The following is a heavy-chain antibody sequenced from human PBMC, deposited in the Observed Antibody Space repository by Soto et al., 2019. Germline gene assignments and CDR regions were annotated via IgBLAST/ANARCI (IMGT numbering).Heavy chain of an antibody. CDR2: IIPIFGTA. D-gene: IGHD3-22*01. CDR1: GGTFSSYA. CDR3: ARDQSSYDSSGYYSN. Sequence: ASVKVSCKASGGTFSSYAISWVRQAPGQGLEWMGGIIPIFGTANYAQKFQGRVTITADESTSTAYMELSSLRSEDTAVYYCARDQSSYDSSGYYSNWGQGTLVTVSS. V-gene: IGHV1-69*13. J-gene: IGHJ4*02.